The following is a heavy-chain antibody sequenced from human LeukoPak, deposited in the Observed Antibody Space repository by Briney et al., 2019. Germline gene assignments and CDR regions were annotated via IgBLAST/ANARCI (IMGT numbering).Heavy chain of an antibody. CDR1: GGSISSSSYY. Sequence: SETLSLTCTVSGGSISSSSYYWGWIRQPPGKGLEWIGRIYTSGSTNYNPSLKSRVTISVDTSKNQFSLKLSSVTAADTAVYYCAKNLAYYDILTGYYPTNFDYWGQGTLVTVSS. J-gene: IGHJ4*02. CDR3: AKNLAYYDILTGYYPTNFDY. D-gene: IGHD3-9*01. CDR2: IYTSGST. V-gene: IGHV4-39*07.